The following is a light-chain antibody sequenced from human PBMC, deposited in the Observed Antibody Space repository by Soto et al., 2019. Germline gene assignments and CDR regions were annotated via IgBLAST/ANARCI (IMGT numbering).Light chain of an antibody. CDR3: CSYTRSSTYV. Sequence: QSVLTQPASVSGSPGQSTTISCTGTSSDVGNYNLVSWYQQHPGKAPKLMIYEVNKRPSGVSNRFSGSKSGNTASLTISGLQAEDEADYFCCSYTRSSTYVFGTGTKVTVL. V-gene: IGLV2-23*02. J-gene: IGLJ1*01. CDR1: SSDVGNYNL. CDR2: EVN.